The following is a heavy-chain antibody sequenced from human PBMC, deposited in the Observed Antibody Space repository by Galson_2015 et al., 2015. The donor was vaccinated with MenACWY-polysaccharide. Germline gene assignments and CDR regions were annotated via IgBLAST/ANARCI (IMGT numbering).Heavy chain of an antibody. Sequence: SLRLSCAASGFTISNYAMSWVRQAPGRGLEWVSGSGSGGGLYYADSVKGRFTVSRDNSKNTLYLQMNNLRAEDTAVYYCAKVGPRSSWTMGLDYWGQGTLITVSS. CDR3: AKVGPRSSWTMGLDY. J-gene: IGHJ4*02. D-gene: IGHD6-13*01. V-gene: IGHV3-23*01. CDR1: GFTISNYA. CDR2: SGSGGGL.